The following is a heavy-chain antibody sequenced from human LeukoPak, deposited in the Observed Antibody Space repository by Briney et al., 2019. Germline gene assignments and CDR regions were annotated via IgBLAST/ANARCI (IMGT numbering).Heavy chain of an antibody. D-gene: IGHD3-3*01. CDR2: IKSKTDGGTT. Sequence: GGSLRLSCAASGFTFSNAWMSWVRQAPGKGLEWVGRIKSKTDGGTTDYAAPVKGRFTISRDDSKNTLYLQMNSLKTEDTAVYYCTTGGRFLRFLEWPSFDYWGQGTLVTVSS. CDR1: GFTFSNAW. J-gene: IGHJ4*02. CDR3: TTGGRFLRFLEWPSFDY. V-gene: IGHV3-15*01.